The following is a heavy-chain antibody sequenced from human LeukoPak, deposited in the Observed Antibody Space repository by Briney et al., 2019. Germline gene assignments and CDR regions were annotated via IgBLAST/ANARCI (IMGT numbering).Heavy chain of an antibody. Sequence: SETLSLTCAVSGGSISSGGYSWSWIRQPPGKGLEWIGYIYYSGSTYYNPSLKSRVTISVDTSKDQFSLKLSSVTAADTAVYYCARGDNSIASFDYWGQGTLVTVSS. CDR3: ARGDNSIASFDY. CDR1: GGSISSGGYS. J-gene: IGHJ4*02. CDR2: IYYSGST. V-gene: IGHV4-30-4*07. D-gene: IGHD4-23*01.